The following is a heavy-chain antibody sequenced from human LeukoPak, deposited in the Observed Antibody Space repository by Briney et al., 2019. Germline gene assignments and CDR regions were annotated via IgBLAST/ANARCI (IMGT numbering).Heavy chain of an antibody. D-gene: IGHD3-16*01. J-gene: IGHJ3*02. CDR2: IYHSGST. Sequence: SETLSRTCIGPGGGISRSSYYLGWVRQPPAQGLGWIGPIYHSGSTYYNPSLKSRVATSVDTSKNQFSLRLTSVTAADTTVYYCAKIGGVMGTDAFDIWGQGTMVTVSS. CDR1: GGGISRSSYY. CDR3: AKIGGVMGTDAFDI. V-gene: IGHV4-39*07.